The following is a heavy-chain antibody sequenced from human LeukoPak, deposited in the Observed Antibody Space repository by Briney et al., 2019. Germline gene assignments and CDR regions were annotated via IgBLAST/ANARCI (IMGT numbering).Heavy chain of an antibody. D-gene: IGHD6-13*01. J-gene: IGHJ5*02. V-gene: IGHV4-34*01. CDR2: INHSGST. CDR3: ARGQAAVHP. CDR1: GYSLTNHY. Sequence: SETLSLTCGVYGYSLTNHYWIWIRQPPGKGLEWIGEINHSGSTNYNPSLKSRVTISVDTSKNQFFLKLSSVTAADTAVYYCARGQAAVHPWGQGTLVTVSS.